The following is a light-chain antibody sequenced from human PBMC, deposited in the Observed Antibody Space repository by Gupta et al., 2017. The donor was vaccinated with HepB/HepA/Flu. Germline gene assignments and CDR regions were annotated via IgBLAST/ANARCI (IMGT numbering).Light chain of an antibody. Sequence: EIVLTQSPGTLSLSPGERATLSCRASQSISSRYLAWYQQKPGQAPRLLIYGGSSRDTDIPDRFSGSGSGTDFTLTISRVEPEDFAVYYCQQYGTSPPDTFGQGTRLEIK. CDR3: QQYGTSPPDT. CDR2: GGS. V-gene: IGKV3-20*01. CDR1: QSISSRY. J-gene: IGKJ2*01.